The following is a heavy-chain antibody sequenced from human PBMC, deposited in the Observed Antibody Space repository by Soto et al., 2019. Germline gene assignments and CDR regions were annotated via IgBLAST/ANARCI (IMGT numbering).Heavy chain of an antibody. CDR3: AKPPDYNWNDY. D-gene: IGHD1-20*01. V-gene: IGHV3-23*01. CDR1: GFTFSSYA. Sequence: LRLSCASSGFTFSSYAMSWVRQAPGKGLEWISAVSGSGGSTYYADSVKGRFTISRDNSKDTLYLQMNNLRAEDTAVYYCAKPPDYNWNDYWGQGTLVTVSS. J-gene: IGHJ4*02. CDR2: VSGSGGST.